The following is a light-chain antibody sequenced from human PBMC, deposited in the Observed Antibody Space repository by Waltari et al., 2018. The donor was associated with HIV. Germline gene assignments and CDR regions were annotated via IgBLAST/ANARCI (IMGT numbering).Light chain of an antibody. CDR1: SSDVGSYNL. V-gene: IGLV2-23*02. CDR3: CSYAGSSTL. CDR2: AVS. J-gene: IGLJ3*02. Sequence: QSALTQPASVSGSPGQSITISCTGTSSDVGSYNLVSWYQQHPGKAPKLMIYAVSKRPSGVSNRFSGAKSGNTASLTIAGLQAEDEADYYCCSYAGSSTLFGGGTKLTVL.